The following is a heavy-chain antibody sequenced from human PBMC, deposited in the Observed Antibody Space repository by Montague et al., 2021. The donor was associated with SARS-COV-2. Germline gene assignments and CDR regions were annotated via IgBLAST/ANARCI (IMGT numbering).Heavy chain of an antibody. CDR3: ARQENSSGWFKPDAFDI. V-gene: IGHV4-39*01. CDR1: GGSISSSSYY. CDR2: IYYSGST. Sequence: SETLSLTCTVSGGSISSSSYYWGWIRQPPGKGLEWIGSIYYSGSTYYNPSLKSRVTTSVDTSKNQFSLKLSSVTAADTAVYYCARQENSSGWFKPDAFDIWGQGTMVPVSS. D-gene: IGHD6-19*01. J-gene: IGHJ3*02.